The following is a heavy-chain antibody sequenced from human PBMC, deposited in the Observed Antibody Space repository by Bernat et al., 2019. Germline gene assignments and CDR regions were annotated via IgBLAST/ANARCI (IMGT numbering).Heavy chain of an antibody. V-gene: IGHV3-15*07. CDR2: IKSKTDGGTT. Sequence: EVQLVESGGGLVKPGGSLRLSCAASGFSFTNAWMNWVRQAPGKGLEWVGRIKSKTDGGTTDYAAPVKGRFTISRDDSKNTLYLQMNSLRAEDTAVYYCAREYRHYYYYYGMDVWGQGTTVTVSS. J-gene: IGHJ6*02. CDR1: GFSFTNAW. CDR3: AREYRHYYYYYGMDV. D-gene: IGHD2-2*02.